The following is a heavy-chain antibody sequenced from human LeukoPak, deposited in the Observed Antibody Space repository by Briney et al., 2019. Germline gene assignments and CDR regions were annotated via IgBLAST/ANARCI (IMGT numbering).Heavy chain of an antibody. CDR2: MSVVTDRT. Sequence: PPGGSLRLSCSASGFNFRNYAMHWVRQAPGKGLEYVSAMSVVTDRTFYADSVMGRFTISRDNSANTLYLQMSSLRPEDTAVYYCAKPARGSGIQDGFDSWGQGTLVTVPS. V-gene: IGHV3-64D*06. CDR3: AKPARGSGIQDGFDS. CDR1: GFNFRNYA. J-gene: IGHJ4*02. D-gene: IGHD3-10*01.